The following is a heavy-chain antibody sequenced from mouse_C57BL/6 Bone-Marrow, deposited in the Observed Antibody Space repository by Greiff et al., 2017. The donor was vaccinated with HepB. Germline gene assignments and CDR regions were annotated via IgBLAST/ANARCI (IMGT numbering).Heavy chain of an antibody. CDR1: GYAFSSSW. CDR2: IYPGDGDT. CDR3: ARGTTVVASYFDY. V-gene: IGHV1-82*01. J-gene: IGHJ2*01. D-gene: IGHD1-1*01. Sequence: VQLQQSGPELVKPGASVKISCKASGYAFSSSWMNWVKQRPGKGLEWIGRIYPGDGDTNYNGKFKGKATLTADKSSSTAYMQLSSLTSEDSAVYFCARGTTVVASYFDYWGQGTTLTVSS.